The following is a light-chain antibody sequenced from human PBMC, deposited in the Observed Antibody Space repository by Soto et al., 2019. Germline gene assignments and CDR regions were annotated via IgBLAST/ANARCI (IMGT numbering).Light chain of an antibody. Sequence: EIVLTQSPGTLSLSPGDRATLSCRANQSVSSAYLAWYQQKPGQAPRLLISGASIRATGIPERFSGSGSGTDFTLTISRLEPEDSAVYYCQQYGSSPPYTFGQGTKLEIK. CDR2: GAS. CDR3: QQYGSSPPYT. J-gene: IGKJ2*01. V-gene: IGKV3-20*01. CDR1: QSVSSAY.